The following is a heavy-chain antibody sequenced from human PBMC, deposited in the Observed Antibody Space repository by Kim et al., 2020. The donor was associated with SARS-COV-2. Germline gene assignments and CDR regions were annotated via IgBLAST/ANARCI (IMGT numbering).Heavy chain of an antibody. CDR1: GFTFSSYA. V-gene: IGHV3-23*01. CDR3: AKGHSSSWYGADYYYYYGMDV. Sequence: GGSLRLSCAASGFTFSSYAMSWVRQAPGKGLEWVSAISGSGGSTYYADSVKGRFTISRDNSKNTLYLQMNSLRAEDTAVYYCAKGHSSSWYGADYYYYYGMDVWGQGTTVTVSS. CDR2: ISGSGGST. D-gene: IGHD6-13*01. J-gene: IGHJ6*02.